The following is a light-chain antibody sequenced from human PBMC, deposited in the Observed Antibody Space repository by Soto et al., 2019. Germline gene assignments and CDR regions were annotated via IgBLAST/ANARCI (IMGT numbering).Light chain of an antibody. CDR2: DVS. V-gene: IGLV2-14*03. J-gene: IGLJ2*01. CDR3: SSYRSGNTRVL. Sequence: QSVLTQPASVSGSPGQSITISCTGTSSDVGGYNYVSWYQQHPGKAPRVMIYDVSKRPSGISNRFSGSKSGNTASLTISGLQVEDEADYYCSSYRSGNTRVLFGGGTKVTVL. CDR1: SSDVGGYNY.